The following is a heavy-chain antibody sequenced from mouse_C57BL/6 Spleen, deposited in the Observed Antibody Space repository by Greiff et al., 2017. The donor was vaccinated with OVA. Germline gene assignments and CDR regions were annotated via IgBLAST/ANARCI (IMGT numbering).Heavy chain of an antibody. CDR2: ISNGGGST. CDR3: ARDTGLRRGYAMDY. CDR1: GFTFSDYY. D-gene: IGHD2-4*01. J-gene: IGHJ4*01. Sequence: EVQRVESGGGLVQPGGSLKLSCAASGFTFSDYYMYWVRQTPEKRLEWVAYISNGGGSTYYPDTVKGRFTISRDNAKNTLYLQMSRLKSEDTAMYYCARDTGLRRGYAMDYWGQGTSVTVSS. V-gene: IGHV5-12*01.